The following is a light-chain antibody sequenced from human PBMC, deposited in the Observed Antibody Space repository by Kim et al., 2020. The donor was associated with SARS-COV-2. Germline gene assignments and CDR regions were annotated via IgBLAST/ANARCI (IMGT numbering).Light chain of an antibody. CDR3: QQYITRT. V-gene: IGKV3-15*01. Sequence: LSVSPGESVTLSCRASRGVRNNVAWYQQKPGQTPRLLIYGASARATDIPARFSGSGSGIEYTLTISSLQSDDSAVYYCQQYITRTFGQGTKVDIK. J-gene: IGKJ1*01. CDR2: GAS. CDR1: RGVRNN.